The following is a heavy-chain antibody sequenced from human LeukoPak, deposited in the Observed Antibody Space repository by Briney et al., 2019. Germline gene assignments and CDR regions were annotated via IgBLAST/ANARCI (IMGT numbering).Heavy chain of an antibody. CDR2: ISSSSSNI. V-gene: IGHV3-48*04. CDR3: ARERIAAGGWFDP. D-gene: IGHD6-13*01. CDR1: TFTFGTYT. J-gene: IGHJ5*02. Sequence: GGSLRLSCAASTFTFGTYTMNWVRQAPGEGLEWVSYISSSSSNILYADSVKGRFTISRDNAKNSLYLQMNSLRAEDTAVYYCARERIAAGGWFDPWGQGTLVTVSS.